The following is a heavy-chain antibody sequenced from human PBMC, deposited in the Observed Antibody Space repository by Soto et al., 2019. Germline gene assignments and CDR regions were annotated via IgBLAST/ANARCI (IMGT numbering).Heavy chain of an antibody. D-gene: IGHD2-2*01. V-gene: IGHV4-34*01. J-gene: IGHJ6*02. CDR3: ARRSSYYYYFAMDV. CDR1: GGSFNDYY. Sequence: QVQLQQWGAGLLKPSETLSLTCAVYGGSFNDYYSTWIRQSPGKGLEWIGEINHSGSTNYNPSLKSPDTISIDTSRNEFSLNLSSVTAADTAVYYCARRSSYYYYFAMDVWGQGTTVTVSS. CDR2: INHSGST.